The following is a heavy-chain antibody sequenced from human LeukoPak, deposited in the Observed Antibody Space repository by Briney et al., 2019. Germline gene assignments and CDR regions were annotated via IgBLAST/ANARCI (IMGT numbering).Heavy chain of an antibody. V-gene: IGHV1-8*01. J-gene: IGHJ4*02. CDR1: GYTFTSYD. CDR3: ARGRGYYYDSSVRDYFDY. CDR2: MNPNSGNT. Sequence: EASVKVSCKASGYTFTSYDINWVRQATGQGLEWMGWMNPNSGNTGYAQKFQGRVTMTRNTSISTAYMELSSLRSEDTAVYYCARGRGYYYDSSVRDYFDYWGQGTLVTVSS. D-gene: IGHD3-22*01.